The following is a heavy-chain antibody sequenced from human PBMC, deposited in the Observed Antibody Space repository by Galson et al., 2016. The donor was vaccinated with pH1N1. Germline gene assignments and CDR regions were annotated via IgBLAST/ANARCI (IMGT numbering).Heavy chain of an antibody. D-gene: IGHD6-6*01. V-gene: IGHV4-31*01. J-gene: IGHJ6*02. Sequence: TLSLTCTVSGGSISSGGYYWSWIRQLPGRGLEWIGYISDIGNTYYNPSLKRPVTISVDTSKNQFSLKLSSVTVADTAVYYCARDEGSSQYAVRYYQFGMDVWGPGTSVTVSS. CDR2: ISDIGNT. CDR3: ARDEGSSQYAVRYYQFGMDV. CDR1: GGSISSGGYY.